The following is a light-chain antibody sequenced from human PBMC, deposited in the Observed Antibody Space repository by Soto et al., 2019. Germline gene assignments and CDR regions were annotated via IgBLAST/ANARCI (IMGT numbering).Light chain of an antibody. Sequence: EVVLTQSPATLSLAPGERATLSCRASQFLSSYLAWYQQKPGQPPRLLIYDTSNRATGIPARFSGSGSGTDFTLTISSLEPEDFAVYYCQQRSNWPSITFGQGTRLEIK. CDR2: DTS. CDR1: QFLSSY. V-gene: IGKV3-11*01. J-gene: IGKJ5*01. CDR3: QQRSNWPSIT.